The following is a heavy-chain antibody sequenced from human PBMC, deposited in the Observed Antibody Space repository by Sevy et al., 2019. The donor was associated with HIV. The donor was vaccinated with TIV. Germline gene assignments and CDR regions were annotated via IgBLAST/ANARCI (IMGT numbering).Heavy chain of an antibody. CDR3: ARGRVCYDMSAGYYPCYLDV. Sequence: SETLSLTCTVSGGSVYTGSYYWGWIRQSPGKRLEWLGYIYYSDNTKYSPSLKSRFTMSIDTSKNQLSLKLTPVTAADTAVYYWARGRVCYDMSAGYYPCYLDVWGQGTTVTVSS. D-gene: IGHD3-9*01. J-gene: IGHJ6*02. V-gene: IGHV4-61*01. CDR2: IYYSDNT. CDR1: GGSVYTGSYY.